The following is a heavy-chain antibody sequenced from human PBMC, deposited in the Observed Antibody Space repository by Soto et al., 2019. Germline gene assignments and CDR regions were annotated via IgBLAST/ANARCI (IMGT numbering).Heavy chain of an antibody. CDR3: ARAGPSIAAAGTPYYYMDV. CDR2: INPNSGDT. J-gene: IGHJ6*03. Sequence: QVQLVQSGAEVKKPGASVKVSCKASGYTFTGYYMHWVRQAPGQGLEWMGWINPNSGDTNYAQKFQGWVTMTRDTSISTAYMELSRLRSDDTAVYYCARAGPSIAAAGTPYYYMDVWGKGTTVTVSS. D-gene: IGHD6-13*01. CDR1: GYTFTGYY. V-gene: IGHV1-2*04.